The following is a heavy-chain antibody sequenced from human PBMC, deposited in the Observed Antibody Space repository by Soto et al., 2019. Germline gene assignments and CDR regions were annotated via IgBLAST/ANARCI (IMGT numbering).Heavy chain of an antibody. D-gene: IGHD3-9*01. J-gene: IGHJ4*02. CDR2: IYHSGST. CDR1: GGSISSCCYS. Sequence: PTETPSLTFAVSGGSISSCCYSWSWIRQPPGKGLEWIGYIYHSGSTYYNPSLKSRVTISVDRSKNQFSLKLSSVTAADTAVYYCARASTVYDILTYFDYWGQGTLVTVSS. V-gene: IGHV4-30-2*01. CDR3: ARASTVYDILTYFDY.